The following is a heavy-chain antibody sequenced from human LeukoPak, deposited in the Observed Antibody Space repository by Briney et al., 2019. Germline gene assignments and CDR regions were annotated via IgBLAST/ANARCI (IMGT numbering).Heavy chain of an antibody. J-gene: IGHJ4*02. Sequence: GGSLRLSCAASGFTLSTYGMNWVRQAPGKGLQWVSYISGSGSTKFYADSVKGRFTISRDNSKNTLYLQMNSLRAEDTAVYYCAKDYYPDYWGQGTLVTVSS. D-gene: IGHD3-10*01. V-gene: IGHV3-48*01. CDR3: AKDYYPDY. CDR1: GFTLSTYG. CDR2: ISGSGSTK.